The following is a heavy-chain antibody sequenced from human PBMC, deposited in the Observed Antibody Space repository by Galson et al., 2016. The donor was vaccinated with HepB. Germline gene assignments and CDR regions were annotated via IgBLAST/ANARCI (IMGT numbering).Heavy chain of an antibody. J-gene: IGHJ6*02. CDR3: ARDGSYCGGDCYSFHYGLDV. V-gene: IGHV3-7*01. CDR1: GFTFRRFW. D-gene: IGHD2-21*02. CDR2: IKEDGREQ. Sequence: SLRLSCAASGFTFRRFWMTWVRLAPGKGLEWVANIKEDGREQQYADSVRGRFTISRDNARNSLYLQMNSLRDEDTAVYYCARDGSYCGGDCYSFHYGLDVWCQGTTVTVSS.